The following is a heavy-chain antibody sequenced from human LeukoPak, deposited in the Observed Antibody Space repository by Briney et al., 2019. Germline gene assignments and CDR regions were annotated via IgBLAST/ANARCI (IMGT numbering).Heavy chain of an antibody. V-gene: IGHV3-21*01. CDR2: ISSGSISI. D-gene: IGHD3-10*01. CDR1: GFTFSSYT. J-gene: IGHJ4*02. CDR3: AIDSGTSVY. Sequence: TGGSLRLSCAASGFTFSSYTMNWVRQAPRKGLEWVSSISSGSISIFYADSVKGRFTISRDNAKSSLYLQMNSLRAEDTAVYYCAIDSGTSVYWGQGTLVTVSS.